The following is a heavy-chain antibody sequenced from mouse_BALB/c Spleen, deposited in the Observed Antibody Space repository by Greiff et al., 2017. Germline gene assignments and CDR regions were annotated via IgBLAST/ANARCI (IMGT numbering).Heavy chain of an antibody. Sequence: EVQLQQSGPGLVKPSQSLSLTCSVTGYSITSGHYWNWIRQFPGNKLEWMGYISYDGSNNYNQSLKNRISITRDTSKNQFFLKLSSVTTEDTATYYCARDDYGSSDFDYWGQGTTLTVSS. J-gene: IGHJ2*01. CDR3: ARDDYGSSDFDY. V-gene: IGHV3-6*02. CDR1: GYSITSGHY. CDR2: ISYDGSN. D-gene: IGHD1-1*01.